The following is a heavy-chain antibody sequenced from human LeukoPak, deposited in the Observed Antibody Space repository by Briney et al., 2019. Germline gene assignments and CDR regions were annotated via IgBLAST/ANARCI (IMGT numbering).Heavy chain of an antibody. Sequence: GASVKVSCKASGYTFTSYDINWVRQATGQGLEWMGWMNPNSGNTGYAQKFQGRVTMTRNTSISTAYMELSSLRSEDTAVYYCARDPRSSWYLGERFDPWGQGTLVTVSS. V-gene: IGHV1-8*01. J-gene: IGHJ5*02. CDR2: MNPNSGNT. CDR1: GYTFTSYD. CDR3: ARDPRSSWYLGERFDP. D-gene: IGHD6-13*01.